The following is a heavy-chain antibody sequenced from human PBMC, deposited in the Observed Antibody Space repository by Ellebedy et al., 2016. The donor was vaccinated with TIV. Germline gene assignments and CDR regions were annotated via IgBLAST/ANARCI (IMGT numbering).Heavy chain of an antibody. CDR1: GFIFSDHY. D-gene: IGHD4-23*01. CDR3: ARGRATVVNPDYYYVMDV. J-gene: IGHJ6*02. V-gene: IGHV3-33*08. Sequence: PGGSLRLSCAASGFIFSDHYMDWVRQAPGKGLEWVAVIWYDGSIKYHADSVKGRFTISRDNSKNTLCLQMNSLRAEDTAVYFCARGRATVVNPDYYYVMDVWGQGTTVTVSS. CDR2: IWYDGSIK.